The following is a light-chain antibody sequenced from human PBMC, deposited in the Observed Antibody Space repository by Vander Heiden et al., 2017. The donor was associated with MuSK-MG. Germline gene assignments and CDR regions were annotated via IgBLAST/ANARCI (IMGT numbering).Light chain of an antibody. J-gene: IGKJ2*01. Sequence: EIVMTQSPATLSVSPGERATLSCRASQSVSSNLAWYQQKPGQAPRLLIYGASTRATGIPARFSGSGSGTEFTITISSLQSEDFAVYYCQQYNNWPPRAPRYTFGQGTKLEIK. CDR3: QQYNNWPPRAPRYT. V-gene: IGKV3-15*01. CDR2: GAS. CDR1: QSVSSN.